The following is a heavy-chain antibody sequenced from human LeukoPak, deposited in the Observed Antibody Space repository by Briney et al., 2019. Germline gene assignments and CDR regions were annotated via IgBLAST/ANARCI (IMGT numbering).Heavy chain of an antibody. Sequence: GRSLRLSCAASGFTFSSYAMHWVRQAPGKGLEWVAVISYDGSNKYYADSVKGRFTISRDNSKNTLYLQMNSLRAEGTAVYYCARGVTTGEVDPWGQGTLVTVSS. CDR1: GFTFSSYA. V-gene: IGHV3-30-3*01. CDR2: ISYDGSNK. D-gene: IGHD4-17*01. CDR3: ARGVTTGEVDP. J-gene: IGHJ5*02.